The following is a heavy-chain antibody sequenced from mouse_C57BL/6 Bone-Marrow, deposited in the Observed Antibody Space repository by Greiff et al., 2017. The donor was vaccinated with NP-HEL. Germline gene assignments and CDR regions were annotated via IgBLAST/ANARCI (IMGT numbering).Heavy chain of an antibody. CDR2: IRSKSNNYAT. CDR1: GFSFNTYA. J-gene: IGHJ4*01. Sequence: VQLKESGGGLVQPKGSLKLSCAASGFSFNTYAMNWVRQAPGKGLEWVARIRSKSNNYATYYADSVKDRFTISRDDSESMLYLQMNNLKTEDTAMYYCVRRGSRGAMDYWGQGTSVTVSS. D-gene: IGHD1-1*01. V-gene: IGHV10-1*01. CDR3: VRRGSRGAMDY.